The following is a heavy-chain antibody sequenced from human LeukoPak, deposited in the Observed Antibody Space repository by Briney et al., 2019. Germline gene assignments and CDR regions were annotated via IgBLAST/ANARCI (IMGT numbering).Heavy chain of an antibody. CDR3: ARRPGDSSSSWYFDL. D-gene: IGHD6-6*01. J-gene: IGHJ2*01. CDR2: ISSSSSYI. V-gene: IGHV3-21*01. CDR1: GFTFSSYS. Sequence: GGSLRLSCAASGFTFSSYSMNWVRQAPGEGLEWVSSISSSSSYIYYADSVKGRFTISRDNAKNSLYLQMNSLRAEDTAVYYCARRPGDSSSSWYFDLWGRGTLVTVSS.